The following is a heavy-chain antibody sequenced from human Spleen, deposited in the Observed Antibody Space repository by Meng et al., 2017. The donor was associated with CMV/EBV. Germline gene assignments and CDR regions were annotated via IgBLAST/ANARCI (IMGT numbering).Heavy chain of an antibody. J-gene: IGHJ4*02. Sequence: LSCAVYGESFSGYVWSWIRQPPGQGLEWIEEITHKGSTNYNPTFKSRATILVDTSKNQFSLRLNSVNAADTAVYYCARSTREIEFDYWGQGTLVTVSS. CDR1: GESFSGYV. V-gene: IGHV4-34*01. CDR3: ARSTREIEFDY. CDR2: ITHKGST.